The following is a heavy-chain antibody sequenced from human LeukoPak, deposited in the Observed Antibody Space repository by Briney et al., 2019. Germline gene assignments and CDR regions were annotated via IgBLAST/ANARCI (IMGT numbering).Heavy chain of an antibody. CDR3: ARGAHSCDPFDP. Sequence: ASETLSLTCTVSGGSISSYYWSWIRQPPGKGLEWIGYIYYSGSTNYNPSLKSRVTISVDTSKNQFSLKLSSVTAADTAVYYCARGAHSCDPFDPWGQGTLVTVSS. V-gene: IGHV4-59*01. J-gene: IGHJ5*02. D-gene: IGHD2-2*01. CDR1: GGSISSYY. CDR2: IYYSGST.